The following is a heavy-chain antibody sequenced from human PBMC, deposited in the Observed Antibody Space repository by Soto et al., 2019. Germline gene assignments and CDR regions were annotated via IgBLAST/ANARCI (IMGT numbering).Heavy chain of an antibody. D-gene: IGHD4-17*01. CDR2: IYWDDSK. V-gene: IGHV2-5*02. CDR1: GFSLSTSGVG. J-gene: IGHJ4*02. CDR3: ARKNYGDYPIDY. Sequence: QITLKESGPTLVKPTQTLTLTCTFSGFSLSTSGVGVGWIRQPPGKALEWLVVIYWDDSKNYSPSLKSRLTTXKXTSKNQVVLTMTNMDPVDTATYYCARKNYGDYPIDYWGQGTLVTVSS.